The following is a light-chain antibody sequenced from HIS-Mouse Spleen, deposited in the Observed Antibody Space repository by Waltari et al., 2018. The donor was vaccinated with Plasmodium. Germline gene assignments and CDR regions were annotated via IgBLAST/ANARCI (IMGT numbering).Light chain of an antibody. J-gene: IGKJ3*01. CDR1: QSVSSN. Sequence: EIVMTQSPATLSVSPGERATLSCRASQSVSSNLAWYQQKPGQAPRLLIYGASTRATGIPGRVSGRGFGTEVTLTIRSLAVGGFAGYYCQQYNNWSFTFGPGTKVDIK. CDR3: QQYNNWSFT. CDR2: GAS. V-gene: IGKV3-15*01.